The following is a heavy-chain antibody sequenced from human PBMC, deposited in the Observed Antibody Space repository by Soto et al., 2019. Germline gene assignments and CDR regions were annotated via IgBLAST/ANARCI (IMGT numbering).Heavy chain of an antibody. CDR1: GGTISGYY. CDR2: IYSSGNT. Sequence: QVHLQESGPGLVKPSETLSLTCSVSGGTISGYYWTWIRQPAGKGLEWIGRIYSSGNTKYNPSLRTRVTMSLDTSNTQFSLRLTSVTAADTAVYYCARGPRFSVWFDPCCQVTLVTVSS. CDR3: ARGPRFSVWFDP. V-gene: IGHV4-4*07. D-gene: IGHD3-16*01. J-gene: IGHJ5*02.